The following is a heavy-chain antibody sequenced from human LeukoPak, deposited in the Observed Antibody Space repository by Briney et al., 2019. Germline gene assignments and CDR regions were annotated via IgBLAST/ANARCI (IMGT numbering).Heavy chain of an antibody. V-gene: IGHV3-7*01. CDR2: IKQDGSEK. CDR1: GLTFSSYW. CDR3: ARARGVFDY. J-gene: IGHJ4*02. Sequence: GGSLRLSCAASGLTFSSYWMSWVRQAPGKGLEWVANIKQDGSEKYYVDSVKGRFTISRDNAKNSLYLQMNSLRAEDTAVYYCARARGVFDYWGQGTLVTVSS. D-gene: IGHD3-10*01.